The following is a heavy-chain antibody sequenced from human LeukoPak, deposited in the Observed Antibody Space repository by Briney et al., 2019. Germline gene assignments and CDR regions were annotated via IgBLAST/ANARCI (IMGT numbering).Heavy chain of an antibody. CDR1: GFTFSSYW. J-gene: IGHJ2*01. D-gene: IGHD3-9*01. CDR2: IKQDGSEK. CDR3: ARFLKTGYWAQYYYFDL. Sequence: PGGSLRLSCAASGFTFSSYWMTWVRQAPGKGLEWVANIKQDGSEKYYVDSVKGRFTISRDNAKNSLYLQMSSLRAEDTAVYYCARFLKTGYWAQYYYFDLWGRGTLVTVSS. V-gene: IGHV3-7*01.